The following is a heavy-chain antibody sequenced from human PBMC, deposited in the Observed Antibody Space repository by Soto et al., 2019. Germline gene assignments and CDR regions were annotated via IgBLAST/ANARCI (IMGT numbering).Heavy chain of an antibody. D-gene: IGHD3-22*01. CDR2: IYYSGST. CDR3: ARLRNDYYDSRVGWFDP. J-gene: IGHJ5*02. CDR1: GGAISSYY. Sequence: PSETLSLTCTVSGGAISSYYWSWIRQPPGKGLEWIGYIYYSGSTNYNPSLKSRVTISVDTSKNQFSLKLSSVTAADTAVYYCARLRNDYYDSRVGWFDPWGKGTLVTVSS. V-gene: IGHV4-59*08.